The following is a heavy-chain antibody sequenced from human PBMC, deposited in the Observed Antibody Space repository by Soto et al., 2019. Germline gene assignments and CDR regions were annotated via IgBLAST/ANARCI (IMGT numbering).Heavy chain of an antibody. CDR2: VSAGGDMT. CDR3: APGDRGGSGSPASHYYPGVDV. J-gene: IGHJ6*02. CDR1: GFTFSSYA. Sequence: DVQLLEPGGHLVQPGGSLRLSCAASGFTFSSYAMSWVRQAPGKGLEWVSSVSAGGDMTYYSDSVKGRFTISRDNSNNALFLQMNSLRIEDTALYYCAPGDRGGSGSPASHYYPGVDVWGRGTKVTVS. D-gene: IGHD3-10*01. V-gene: IGHV3-23*01.